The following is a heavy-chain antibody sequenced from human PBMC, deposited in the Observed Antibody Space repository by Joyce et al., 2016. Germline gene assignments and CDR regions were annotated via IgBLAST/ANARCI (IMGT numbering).Heavy chain of an antibody. CDR3: ASQYQHRYYYYGMDV. CDR2: IYSGGST. D-gene: IGHD3-3*02. CDR1: GLTVRGNY. V-gene: IGHV3-53*01. Sequence: EVQLVESGGGLIQPGGSVRLSCTASGLTVRGNYRCWVRQAPGKGLECVSFIYSGGSTYYSDSVKGRFTISRDNSKNTLDLQMNSLRAEDTAVYYCASQYQHRYYYYGMDVWGQGTTVTVSS. J-gene: IGHJ6*02.